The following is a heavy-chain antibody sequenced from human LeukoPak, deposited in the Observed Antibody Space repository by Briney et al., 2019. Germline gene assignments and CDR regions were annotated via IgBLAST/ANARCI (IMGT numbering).Heavy chain of an antibody. CDR2: IIPIFGTA. Sequence: SVKVSCRASGGTFSSYAISWVRQAPGQGLEWMGGIIPIFGTANYAQKFQGRVTITADESTSTAYMELSSLRSEDTAVYYCARGPRNVDYYDSSGLWDWGQGTLVTVSS. V-gene: IGHV1-69*13. J-gene: IGHJ4*02. CDR3: ARGPRNVDYYDSSGLWD. D-gene: IGHD3-22*01. CDR1: GGTFSSYA.